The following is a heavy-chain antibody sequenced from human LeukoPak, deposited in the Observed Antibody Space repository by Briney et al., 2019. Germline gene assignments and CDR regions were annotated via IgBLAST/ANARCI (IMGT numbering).Heavy chain of an antibody. Sequence: GESLKLSCSGSGYTFTSFWIGWVRQMPGKGLEWMGIIYPGDSDTSYSPSFQGQVTISADKSIHTAYLQWSSLKASDTAMYYCARRGGPFDYWGQGTLVTVSS. CDR3: ARRGGPFDY. D-gene: IGHD3-10*01. V-gene: IGHV5-51*03. CDR2: IYPGDSDT. J-gene: IGHJ4*02. CDR1: GYTFTSFW.